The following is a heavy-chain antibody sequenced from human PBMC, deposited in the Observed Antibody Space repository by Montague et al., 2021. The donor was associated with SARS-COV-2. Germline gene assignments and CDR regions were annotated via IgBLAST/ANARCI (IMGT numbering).Heavy chain of an antibody. J-gene: IGHJ4*02. Sequence: SETLSLTCTVPGGSFIGYYWGWIRQPPGKGLEWIGEINHNGNTQYNPSLKSRLTMSLDTSRTHIPLQVTSVTAADTAVYFCVRRLYSFGSGTYRDWGQGTLVTVSS. CDR2: INHNGNT. CDR3: VRRLYSFGSGTYRD. CDR1: GGSFIGYY. V-gene: IGHV4-34*01. D-gene: IGHD3-10*01.